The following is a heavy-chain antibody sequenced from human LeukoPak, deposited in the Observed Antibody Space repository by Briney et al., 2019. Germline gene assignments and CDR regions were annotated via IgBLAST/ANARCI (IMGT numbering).Heavy chain of an antibody. CDR2: IYPGDSVT. Sequence: GESLKISCKGSGYSFTNYWIGWVRQMPGKGLEWMGIIYPGDSVTRYSPSFQGQVTISADKSITTAYLQWSSLKASDTAMYYCARHGFGTAAGEYYYYYYMDVWGKGTTVTISS. D-gene: IGHD6-13*01. CDR3: ARHGFGTAAGEYYYYYYMDV. V-gene: IGHV5-51*01. CDR1: GYSFTNYW. J-gene: IGHJ6*03.